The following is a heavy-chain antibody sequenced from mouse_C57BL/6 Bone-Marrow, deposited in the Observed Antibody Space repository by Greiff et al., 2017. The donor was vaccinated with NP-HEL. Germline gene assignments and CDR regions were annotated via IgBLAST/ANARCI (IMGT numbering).Heavy chain of an antibody. CDR3: ATWCLYGNYPYYAMDY. CDR2: IYPGSGST. Sequence: QVQLQQPGAELVKPGASVKMSCKASGYTFTSYWITWVKQRPGQGLEWIGDIYPGSGSTNYNEKFKSKATLTVDTSSSTAYMQLSSLTSEDSAVYYCATWCLYGNYPYYAMDYWGQGTSVTVSS. J-gene: IGHJ4*01. D-gene: IGHD2-1*01. CDR1: GYTFTSYW. V-gene: IGHV1-55*01.